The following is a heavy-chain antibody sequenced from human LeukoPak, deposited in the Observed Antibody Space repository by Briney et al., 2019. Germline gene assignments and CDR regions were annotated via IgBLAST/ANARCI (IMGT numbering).Heavy chain of an antibody. V-gene: IGHV1-3*01. J-gene: IGHJ3*02. CDR3: ARSPDQGAFDI. CDR2: INADSGNT. Sequence: GASVKVSCKASGYTFTEYAMHWVRLAPGHGLEWMGWINADSGNTESSQRFQGRLSITWDTSATTAYMELSSLTSEDTAVYYCARSPDQGAFDIWGQGTMVSVSS. CDR1: GYTFTEYA. D-gene: IGHD1-14*01.